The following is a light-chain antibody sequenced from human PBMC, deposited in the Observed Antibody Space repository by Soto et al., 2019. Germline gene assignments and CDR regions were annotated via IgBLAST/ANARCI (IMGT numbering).Light chain of an antibody. J-gene: IGLJ2*01. Sequence: QSALTQPRSVSGSPGQSVTISCTGTSSDVGGYNYVSWYQQHPGKAPKLMIYDVSKRPSGVPDRFSGSKSGNTASLTISGRQADDEADYYCCSYSGSYTFNVVFGGGTKLTVL. CDR2: DVS. CDR1: SSDVGGYNY. CDR3: CSYSGSYTFNVV. V-gene: IGLV2-11*01.